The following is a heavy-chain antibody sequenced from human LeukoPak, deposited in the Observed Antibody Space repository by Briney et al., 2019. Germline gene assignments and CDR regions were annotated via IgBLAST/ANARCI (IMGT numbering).Heavy chain of an antibody. CDR1: GFTVSSNY. D-gene: IGHD3-10*01. CDR2: IYSGGST. Sequence: GGSLRLSCAASGFTVSSNYMSWVRQAPGKGLEWVSVIYSGGSTYYADSVKGRFTISRDNAKNTLFLQMNSLRADDTAVYYCARGRYYYGSGSYYNVDYWGQGTLVTVSS. V-gene: IGHV3-53*01. J-gene: IGHJ4*02. CDR3: ARGRYYYGSGSYYNVDY.